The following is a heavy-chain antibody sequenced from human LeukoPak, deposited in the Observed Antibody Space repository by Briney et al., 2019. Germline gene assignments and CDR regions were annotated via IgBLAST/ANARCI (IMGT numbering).Heavy chain of an antibody. V-gene: IGHV4-59*01. CDR3: VRFDSSGNYFDY. CDR2: IYYSGST. CDR1: GVSISSYY. J-gene: IGHJ4*02. Sequence: SETLSLTCTVSGVSISSYYWSWIRQPPGKGLEWIGYIYYSGSTNYNPSLKSRGTISVDTSKNQFSLKLSSVTAADTAVYYCVRFDSSGNYFDYWGQGTLVTVSS. D-gene: IGHD3-22*01.